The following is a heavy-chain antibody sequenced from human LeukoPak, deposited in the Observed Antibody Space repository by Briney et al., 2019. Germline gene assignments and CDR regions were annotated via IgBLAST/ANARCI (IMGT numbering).Heavy chain of an antibody. CDR3: ARDRGTGYCSSTSCFNWFDP. Sequence: TLSLTCTVSGGSISSGSYYWSWIRQPAGKGLEWIGRIHTGGSTNYNPSLKSRVTISVDTSKSQFSLTLSSVTAADTAVYYCARDRGTGYCSSTSCFNWFDPWGQGTLVTVSS. J-gene: IGHJ5*02. D-gene: IGHD2-2*01. V-gene: IGHV4-61*02. CDR2: IHTGGST. CDR1: GGSISSGSYY.